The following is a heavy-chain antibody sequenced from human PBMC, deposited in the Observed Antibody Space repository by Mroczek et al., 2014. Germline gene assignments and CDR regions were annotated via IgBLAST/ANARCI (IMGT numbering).Heavy chain of an antibody. D-gene: IGHD2-2*01. J-gene: IGHJ4*02. V-gene: IGHV4-31*03. CDR3: ARQRGYCSSTSCYYNPYYFDY. CDR1: GGSISSGGYY. CDR2: IYYSGST. Sequence: QVQLQQSGPGLVKPSQTLSLTCTVSGGSISSGGYYWSWIRQHPGKGLEWIGYIYYSGSTYYNPSLKSRVTISVDTSKNQFSLKLSSVTAADTAVYYCARQRGYCSSTSCYYNPYYFDYWGQGTLVTVSS.